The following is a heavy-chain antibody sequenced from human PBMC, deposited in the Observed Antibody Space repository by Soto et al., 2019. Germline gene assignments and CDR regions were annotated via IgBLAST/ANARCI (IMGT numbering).Heavy chain of an antibody. CDR2: IYYSGST. Sequence: SETLSLTCTVSGGSISSYYWSWIRQPPGKGLEWIGYIYYSGSTNYNPSLKSRVTISVDTSKNQFSLKLSSVTAADTAVYYCARVDWHVTMVRGVDYYYYYMDVWGKGTTVTVS. J-gene: IGHJ6*03. CDR1: GGSISSYY. V-gene: IGHV4-59*01. D-gene: IGHD3-10*01. CDR3: ARVDWHVTMVRGVDYYYYYMDV.